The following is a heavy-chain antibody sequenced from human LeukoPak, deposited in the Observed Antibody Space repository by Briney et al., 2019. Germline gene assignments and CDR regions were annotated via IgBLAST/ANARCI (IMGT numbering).Heavy chain of an antibody. CDR2: INPNSGGT. J-gene: IGHJ4*02. CDR1: GYTFSDYY. CDR3: ARATIADSSTYYIDY. V-gene: IGHV1-2*02. Sequence: ASAKVSCKASGYTFSDYYMHWVRQAPGQGLEWMGWINPNSGGTNYAQKFQGRVTMTRDMSISTAYMEVSRLTSDDTAVYYCARATIADSSTYYIDYWGLGTLVTVSS. D-gene: IGHD3-22*01.